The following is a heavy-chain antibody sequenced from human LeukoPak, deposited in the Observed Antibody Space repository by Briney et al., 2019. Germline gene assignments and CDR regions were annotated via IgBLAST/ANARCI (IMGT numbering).Heavy chain of an antibody. J-gene: IGHJ4*02. Sequence: SETLSLTCTVSGYSISNGYYWDWIRQPPGRGLVWIGNIYRSGSTSYNPSLKSRVTISVDTSKNQFSLKVNSVTAADTAVYYCARRHSSGWFYYWGQGTLVTVS. CDR1: GYSISNGYY. CDR3: ARRHSSGWFYY. CDR2: IYRSGST. V-gene: IGHV4-38-2*02. D-gene: IGHD6-19*01.